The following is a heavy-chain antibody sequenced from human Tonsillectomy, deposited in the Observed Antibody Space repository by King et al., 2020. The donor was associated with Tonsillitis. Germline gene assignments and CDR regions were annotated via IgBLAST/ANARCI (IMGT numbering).Heavy chain of an antibody. J-gene: IGHJ4*02. CDR3: GKDATSYYDSSGHYYGVDY. CDR1: GISFSSYG. D-gene: IGHD3-22*01. Sequence: VQLVESGGGVVQPGGSLRVSCAASGISFSSYGMHWVRQAPGKGLEWVAFIRYDGSNEYYADSVKGRFTISRDNSKNTLFLRMNSLRAEDTAVYYCGKDATSYYDSSGHYYGVDYWGQGTLVTVSS. CDR2: IRYDGSNE. V-gene: IGHV3-30*02.